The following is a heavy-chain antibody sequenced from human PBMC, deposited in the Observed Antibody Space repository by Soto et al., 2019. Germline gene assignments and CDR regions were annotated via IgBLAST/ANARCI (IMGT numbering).Heavy chain of an antibody. V-gene: IGHV1-18*01. D-gene: IGHD6-13*01. CDR3: ARDEGLDRAAAGTDSYYYGMDV. CDR2: ISAYNGNT. J-gene: IGHJ6*02. Sequence: QVQLVQSGAEVKKPGASVKVSCKASGYTFTSYSISWVRQAPGQGLEWMGWISAYNGNTNYAQKLQGRVTMTTDTSTSTAYMELRSLRSDDTAVYYCARDEGLDRAAAGTDSYYYGMDVWGQGTTVTVSS. CDR1: GYTFTSYS.